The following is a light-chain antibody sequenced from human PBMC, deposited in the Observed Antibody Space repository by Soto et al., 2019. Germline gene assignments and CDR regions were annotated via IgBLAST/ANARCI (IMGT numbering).Light chain of an antibody. Sequence: SVLTQPASVSWSPGQSITISCTGTSSDVGSYNLVSWYQQHPGKAPKLMIYEGSKRPSGVSNRFSGSKSGNTASLTISGLQAEDEADYYCCSYAGSSTFFGTGTKVTVL. V-gene: IGLV2-23*03. CDR3: CSYAGSSTF. CDR1: SSDVGSYNL. J-gene: IGLJ1*01. CDR2: EGS.